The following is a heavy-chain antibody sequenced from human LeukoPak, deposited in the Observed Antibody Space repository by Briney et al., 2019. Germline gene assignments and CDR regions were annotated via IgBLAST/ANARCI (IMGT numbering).Heavy chain of an antibody. CDR2: IYYSGST. J-gene: IGHJ5*02. Sequence: SETLSLTCTVSGGSISSSSYYWGWIRQPPGKGLEWIGSIYYSGSTYYNPSLKSRVTISVDTSKNQFSLKLSSVTAADTAVYYCARVRDYNDDYSNKDINWFDPWGQGTLVTVSS. D-gene: IGHD4-11*01. CDR3: ARVRDYNDDYSNKDINWFDP. CDR1: GGSISSSSYY. V-gene: IGHV4-39*07.